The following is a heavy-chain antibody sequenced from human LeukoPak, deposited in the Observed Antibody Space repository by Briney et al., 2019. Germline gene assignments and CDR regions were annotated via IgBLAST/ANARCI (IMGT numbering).Heavy chain of an antibody. CDR2: IRSKANSYAT. CDR3: ARDRQERITIFGVVIIGPDY. Sequence: GGSLRLSCAASGFTFSGSAMHWVRQASGKGLEWVGRIRSKANSYATAYAASVKGRFTISRDDSKNTAYLQMNSLKTEDTAVYYCARDRQERITIFGVVIIGPDYWGQGTLVTVSS. CDR1: GFTFSGSA. D-gene: IGHD3-3*01. J-gene: IGHJ4*02. V-gene: IGHV3-73*01.